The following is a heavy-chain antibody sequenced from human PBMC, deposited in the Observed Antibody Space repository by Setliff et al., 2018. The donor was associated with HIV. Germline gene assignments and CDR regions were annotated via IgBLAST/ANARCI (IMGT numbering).Heavy chain of an antibody. CDR1: AVSIGGYS. J-gene: IGHJ6*03. Sequence: SETLSLTCTVSAVSIGGYSWSWIRQSPGKGLEWIGSIYSTDTTNYNPSLKSRVTISVDTSNNQFSLRLSSVTAADTAVYYCARDKGYYYMDVWGQGTTVTISS. CDR3: ARDKGYYYMDV. V-gene: IGHV4-4*09. CDR2: IYSTDTT.